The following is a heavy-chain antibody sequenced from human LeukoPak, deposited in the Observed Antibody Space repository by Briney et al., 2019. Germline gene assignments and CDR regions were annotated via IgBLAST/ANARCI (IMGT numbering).Heavy chain of an antibody. D-gene: IGHD3-10*01. V-gene: IGHV4-59*01. Sequence: PSETLSLTCTVSGGSISSYYWSWIRQPPGKGLEWIGYIYYSGSTNYNPSLKSRVTISVDTSKNQFSLKLSSVTAADTAVYYCARLRTYGSGSYFSRQYGMDVWGQGTTVTVSS. CDR2: IYYSGST. CDR3: ARLRTYGSGSYFSRQYGMDV. J-gene: IGHJ6*02. CDR1: GGSISSYY.